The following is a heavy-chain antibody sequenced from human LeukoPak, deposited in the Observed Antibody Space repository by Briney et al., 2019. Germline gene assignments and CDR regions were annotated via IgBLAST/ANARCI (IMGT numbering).Heavy chain of an antibody. D-gene: IGHD3-3*01. V-gene: IGHV3-64*01. CDR1: GFTFSSYA. J-gene: IGHJ6*03. CDR3: ARARDDFWSYYYYYMDV. Sequence: GGSLRLSCAASGFTFSSYAMHWVRQAPGKGLEYVSAISSNGGSTYYANSVKGRFTISRDNSKNTLYLQMGSLRAEDMAVYYCARARDDFWSYYYYYMDVWGKGTTVIVSS. CDR2: ISSNGGST.